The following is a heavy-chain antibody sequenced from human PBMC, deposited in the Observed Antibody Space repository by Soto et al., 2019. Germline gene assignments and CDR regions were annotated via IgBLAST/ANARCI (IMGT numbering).Heavy chain of an antibody. CDR2: IYAGGST. Sequence: GGSLRLSCVASGLIVSDNYMNWVRQAPGKGLEWVSIIYAGGSTYYADSVKGRFTISRDDFKNTMFLQMGSLRVEDTAVYYCARPRMVRGPYYFDYWGQGTLVTVSS. D-gene: IGHD3-10*01. V-gene: IGHV3-53*05. CDR1: GLIVSDNY. J-gene: IGHJ4*02. CDR3: ARPRMVRGPYYFDY.